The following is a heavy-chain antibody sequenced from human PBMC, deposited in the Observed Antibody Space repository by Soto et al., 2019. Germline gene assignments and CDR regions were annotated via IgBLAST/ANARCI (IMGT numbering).Heavy chain of an antibody. CDR3: ARDSSGWYPNFDY. V-gene: IGHV1-3*01. Sequence: GASVKVSCKASGYTFTSYAMHWVRQAPGQRLEWMGWINAGNGNTKYSQKFQGRVTITRDTSASTVYMELSSLRSEDTAVYYCARDSSGWYPNFDYWGQGTLVTVS. J-gene: IGHJ4*02. CDR1: GYTFTSYA. D-gene: IGHD6-19*01. CDR2: INAGNGNT.